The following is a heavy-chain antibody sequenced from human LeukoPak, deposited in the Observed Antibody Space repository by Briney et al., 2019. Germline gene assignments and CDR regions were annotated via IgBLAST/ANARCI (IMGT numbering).Heavy chain of an antibody. Sequence: SETLSLTCTVSGDSIGSSTYYGGWIRQPPGKGLEWIGSIYYSGSTYYSPSLKSRVTMSIDTSKNQFSLELSSVTAADTAIYYCARTSATSDHWGQGALVTVSS. CDR1: GDSIGSSTYY. V-gene: IGHV4-39*01. CDR2: IYYSGST. CDR3: ARTSATSDH. J-gene: IGHJ4*02.